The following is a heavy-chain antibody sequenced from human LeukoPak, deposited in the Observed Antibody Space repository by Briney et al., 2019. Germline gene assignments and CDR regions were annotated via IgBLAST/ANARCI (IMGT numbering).Heavy chain of an antibody. CDR2: ISYDGSNK. V-gene: IGHV3-30-3*01. Sequence: GTSLRLSCAASGFTLSSYAMHWVRQAPGKGLEWVAVISYDGSNKFYADSVKGRFTISRDNSKNTLYLQMNSLRAEDTSVYYCARDMGAAAGPTNAMDVWGQGTTVTVSS. CDR1: GFTLSSYA. D-gene: IGHD6-13*01. CDR3: ARDMGAAAGPTNAMDV. J-gene: IGHJ6*02.